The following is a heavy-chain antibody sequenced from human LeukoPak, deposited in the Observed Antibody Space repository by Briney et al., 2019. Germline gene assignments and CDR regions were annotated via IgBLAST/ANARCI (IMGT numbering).Heavy chain of an antibody. J-gene: IGHJ4*02. CDR3: AKSFGPGSFFDY. CDR2: FGTSGGDT. V-gene: IGHV3-23*01. Sequence: VXQXXGXXXEWVSTFGTSGGDTYYADSVKGRFTISRDNSKNTLYLQMNSLRVEDTAVYYCAKSFGPGSFFDYWGQGTLVTVSS. D-gene: IGHD3-10*01.